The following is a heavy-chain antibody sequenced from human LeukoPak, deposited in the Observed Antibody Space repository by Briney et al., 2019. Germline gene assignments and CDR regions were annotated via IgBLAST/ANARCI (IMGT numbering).Heavy chain of an antibody. J-gene: IGHJ4*02. CDR2: IKQGGRAI. Sequence: PGGSLRLSCSASGFTFSRFWMSWVRQAPGKGLEYVALIKQGGRAIFHMDSVKGRFTISRDDATNSLYLQMNSLRVEDTALYYCARDRESESDSEGDYWGQGTLVTVSS. CDR1: GFTFSRFW. V-gene: IGHV3-7*01. CDR3: ARDRESESDSEGDY. D-gene: IGHD4-11*01.